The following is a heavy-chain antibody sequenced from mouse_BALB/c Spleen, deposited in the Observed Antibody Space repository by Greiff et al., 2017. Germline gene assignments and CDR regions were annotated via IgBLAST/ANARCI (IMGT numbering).Heavy chain of an antibody. CDR1: GYSITSDYA. V-gene: IGHV3-2*02. D-gene: IGHD2-14*01. CDR3: ARSHYRYDGHYAMDY. CDR2: ISYSGST. Sequence: ESGPGLVKPSQSLSLTCTVTGYSITSDYAWNWIRQFPGNKLEWMGYISYSGSTSYNPSLKSRISITRDTSKNQFFLQLNSVTTEDTATYYCARSHYRYDGHYAMDYWGQGTSVTVSS. J-gene: IGHJ4*01.